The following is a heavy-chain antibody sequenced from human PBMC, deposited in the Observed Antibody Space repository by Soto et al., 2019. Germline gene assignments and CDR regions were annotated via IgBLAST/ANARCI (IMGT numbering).Heavy chain of an antibody. J-gene: IGHJ6*02. D-gene: IGHD2-21*02. CDR1: GFTFSSYG. CDR3: ARDGRYCGGDCYSYYYYYGMDV. V-gene: IGHV3-33*01. Sequence: QVQLVESGGGVVQPGRSLRLSCAASGFTFSSYGMHWVRQAPGKGLEWGAVIWYDGSNKYYADSVKGRFTISRDNSKNTLYLQMNSLRDEDTAVYYCARDGRYCGGDCYSYYYYYGMDVWGQGTTVTVSS. CDR2: IWYDGSNK.